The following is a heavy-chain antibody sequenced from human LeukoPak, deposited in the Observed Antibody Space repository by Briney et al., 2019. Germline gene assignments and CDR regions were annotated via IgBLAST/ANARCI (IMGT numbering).Heavy chain of an antibody. J-gene: IGHJ4*02. V-gene: IGHV4-61*01. CDR1: GASVSSSTYS. Sequence: SETVSLTCAVSGASVSSSTYSWSWIRQPPGKGLEWIAYIYYNGRTTYNPSLKSRVTISLDTSKNQFSLRLSSVTDADTAVYYCASDYGSGSWRFDYWGQGTLATVSS. CDR2: IYYNGRT. CDR3: ASDYGSGSWRFDY. D-gene: IGHD3-10*01.